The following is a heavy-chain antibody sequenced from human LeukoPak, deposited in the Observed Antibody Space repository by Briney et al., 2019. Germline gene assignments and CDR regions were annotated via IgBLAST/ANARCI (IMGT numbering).Heavy chain of an antibody. V-gene: IGHV4-34*01. CDR1: GGSFSGYY. CDR2: INHSGST. Sequence: SETLSLTCAVYGGSFSGYYWSWIRQPPGKGLEWIGEINHSGSTNYNPSLKSRVTISVDTSKNQFSLKLSSVTAADTAVYYCASSRRPGDYYYGMDVWGQGTTVTVSS. D-gene: IGHD3-10*01. CDR3: ASSRRPGDYYYGMDV. J-gene: IGHJ6*02.